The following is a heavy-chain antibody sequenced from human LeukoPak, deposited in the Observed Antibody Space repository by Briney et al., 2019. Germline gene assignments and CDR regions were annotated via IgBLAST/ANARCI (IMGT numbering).Heavy chain of an antibody. D-gene: IGHD3-9*01. J-gene: IGHJ4*02. CDR1: GGSISSSRYY. V-gene: IGHV4-39*01. Sequence: PSETLSLTCTVSGGSISSSRYYWGWIRQPPGKGLEWIGSIYYSGSTYYNPSLKSRVTISVDTSKNQFSLKLSSVTAADTAVYYCARHNKRADILTGYYFDYWGQGTLVTVSS. CDR2: IYYSGST. CDR3: ARHNKRADILTGYYFDY.